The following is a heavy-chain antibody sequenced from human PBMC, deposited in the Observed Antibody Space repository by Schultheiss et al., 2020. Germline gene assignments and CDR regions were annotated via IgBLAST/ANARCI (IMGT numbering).Heavy chain of an antibody. CDR2: ISENNGYI. D-gene: IGHD5-24*01. CDR1: GFTFSYYN. V-gene: IGHV3-21*01. Sequence: GESLKISCAASGFTFSYYNMNWVRQAPGKGLEWVSFISENNGYIYYADSVKGRFTISRDNAKQSLYLQLNSLRVEDTAVYYCASIRRRGYNDVDYWGQGTLVTVSS. CDR3: ASIRRRGYNDVDY. J-gene: IGHJ4*02.